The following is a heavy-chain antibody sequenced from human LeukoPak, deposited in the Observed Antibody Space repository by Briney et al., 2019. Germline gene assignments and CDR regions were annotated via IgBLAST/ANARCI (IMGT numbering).Heavy chain of an antibody. Sequence: SVKASCKASGFTFTSSAMQWVRQARGQRLEWIGWIVVGSGNTNYAQKFQERVTITRDMSTSTAYMELSSLRSEDTAVYYCAAGSSGSPGYYGMDVWGQGTTVTVSS. CDR2: IVVGSGNT. CDR3: AAGSSGSPGYYGMDV. CDR1: GFTFTSSA. V-gene: IGHV1-58*02. D-gene: IGHD1-26*01. J-gene: IGHJ6*02.